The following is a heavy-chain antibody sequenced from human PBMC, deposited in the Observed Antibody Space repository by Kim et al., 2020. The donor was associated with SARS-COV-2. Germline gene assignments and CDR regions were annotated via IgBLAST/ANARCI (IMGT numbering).Heavy chain of an antibody. CDR2: IDWDDDK. Sequence: SGPTLVKPTPTLTLTCTFSGFSLSTSGMCVSWIRQPPGKALEWLALIDWDDDKYYSTSLKTRLTISKDTSKNQVVLTMTNMDPVDTATYYCARTRITMVRGVLPLFDYWGQGTLVTVSS. D-gene: IGHD3-10*01. V-gene: IGHV2-70*01. CDR1: GFSLSTSGMC. J-gene: IGHJ4*02. CDR3: ARTRITMVRGVLPLFDY.